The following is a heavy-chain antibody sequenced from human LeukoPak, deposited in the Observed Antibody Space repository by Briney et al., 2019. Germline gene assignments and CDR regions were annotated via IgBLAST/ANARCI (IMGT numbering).Heavy chain of an antibody. Sequence: GGSLRLSCAASGFTFSNYAMSWVRQAPGKGLEWVSTISGSGDSTYYADSVKGRFTISRDKSKNTLYLQMNSLRVEDTAIYYCAECWLRGWLIDHWGQGTLVTVSS. V-gene: IGHV3-23*01. CDR2: ISGSGDST. CDR3: AECWLRGWLIDH. J-gene: IGHJ4*02. CDR1: GFTFSNYA. D-gene: IGHD6-19*01.